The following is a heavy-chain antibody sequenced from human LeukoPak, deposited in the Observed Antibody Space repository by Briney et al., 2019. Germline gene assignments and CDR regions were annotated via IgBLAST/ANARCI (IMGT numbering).Heavy chain of an antibody. J-gene: IGHJ5*02. CDR1: GYTFTSYA. D-gene: IGHD6-13*01. CDR2: INAGNGNT. V-gene: IGHV1-3*01. Sequence: ASVKVSCKASGYTFTSYAMHWVRQAPGQRLEWMGWINAGNGNTKYSQKFQGRVTITRDTSASTAYMELSSLRSEDTAVYYCARSGIAAAGTWGWFDPWGQGTLVTVSS. CDR3: ARSGIAAAGTWGWFDP.